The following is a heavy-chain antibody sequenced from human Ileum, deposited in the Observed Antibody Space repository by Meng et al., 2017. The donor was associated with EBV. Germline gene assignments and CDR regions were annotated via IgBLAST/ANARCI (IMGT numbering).Heavy chain of an antibody. CDR1: GFSLSTSGVG. CDR3: AHGTYYYGPDFTGGWFDP. CDR2: IYWDDDK. J-gene: IGHJ5*02. Sequence: IPLKGAVPTLVKPTTTLPLTCTFSGFSLSTSGVGVGWIRQPPGKALEWLALIYWDDDKRYSPSLKSRLTITKDTSKNQVVLTMTNMDPVDTATYYCAHGTYYYGPDFTGGWFDPWGQGTLVTVAS. V-gene: IGHV2-5*02. D-gene: IGHD3-10*01.